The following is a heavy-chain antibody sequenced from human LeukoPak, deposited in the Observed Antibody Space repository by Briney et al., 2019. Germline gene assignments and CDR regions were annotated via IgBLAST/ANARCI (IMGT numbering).Heavy chain of an antibody. D-gene: IGHD3-3*01. J-gene: IGHJ4*02. CDR3: AKAGGGVAYYDFWSGYPLLRY. V-gene: IGHV3-23*01. CDR1: GFTFSSSA. CDR2: ISGSGGST. Sequence: GGSLRLSCAASGFTFSSSAMSWVRQAPGKGLEWVSAISGSGGSTYYADSVKGRFTISRDNSKNTLYLQMNSLRAEDTAVYYCAKAGGGVAYYDFWSGYPLLRYWGQGTLVTVSS.